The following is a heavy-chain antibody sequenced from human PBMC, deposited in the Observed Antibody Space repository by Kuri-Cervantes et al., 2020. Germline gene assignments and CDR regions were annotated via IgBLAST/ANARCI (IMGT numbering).Heavy chain of an antibody. D-gene: IGHD6-19*01. Sequence: ETLSLTCTVSGGSVSSGSYYWSWIRQPPGKGLEWVSSISSSSSYIYYADSVKGRFTISRDNAKNSLYLQMNSLRAEDTAVYYCARDPGGSGWYPEYFQHWGQGTLVTVSS. CDR1: GGSVSSGSYY. V-gene: IGHV3-21*01. CDR2: ISSSSSYI. CDR3: ARDPGGSGWYPEYFQH. J-gene: IGHJ1*01.